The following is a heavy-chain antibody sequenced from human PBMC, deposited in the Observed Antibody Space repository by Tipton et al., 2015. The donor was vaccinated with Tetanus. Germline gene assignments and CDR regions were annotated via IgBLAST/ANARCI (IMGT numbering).Heavy chain of an antibody. CDR2: IHPSGIT. J-gene: IGHJ6*02. CDR1: GGSFSNYY. D-gene: IGHD2-21*01. V-gene: IGHV4-34*01. CDR3: ARERIEAFYYHGLDV. Sequence: TLSLTCAVYGGSFSNYYWSWIRQPPGKGLEWIGEIHPSGITDYNPSLKSRVIISVDTSKNQFSLQLAFVTAADAAIYYCARERIEAFYYHGLDVWGPGTTVTVSS.